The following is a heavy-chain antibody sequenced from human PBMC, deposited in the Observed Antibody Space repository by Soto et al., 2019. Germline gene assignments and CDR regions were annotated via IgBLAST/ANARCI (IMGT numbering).Heavy chain of an antibody. V-gene: IGHV2-5*02. CDR1: GFSLSTSGVG. D-gene: IGHD6-13*01. J-gene: IGHJ6*02. CDR3: AHSPAAAGTQYYYYGMDV. CDR2: IYWDDDK. Sequence: QITLKESGPTLVKPTQTLTLTCTFSGFSLSTSGVGVGWIRQPPGKALEWLALIYWDDDKRYSPSLKSRLTITKDTSKNQVVLTMTNMDPVDTATYYCAHSPAAAGTQYYYYGMDVWGQGTTVTVSS.